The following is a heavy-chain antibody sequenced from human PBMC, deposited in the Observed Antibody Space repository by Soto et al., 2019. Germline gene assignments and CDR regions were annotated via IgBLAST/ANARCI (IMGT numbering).Heavy chain of an antibody. CDR3: ARMGAGYCVSISCYPSPTMGHGMDV. V-gene: IGHV3-21*01. Sequence: GGTLGPSYPSSGFTFRAYSMNCCRHAPGNELDWLSCISDSHSYIYYADSLKGRFTMSRGNAKNSLYLKMTSLRAEDTAVYYCARMGAGYCVSISCYPSPTMGHGMDVWGQGTTVTVSS. CDR2: ISDSHSYI. CDR1: GFTFRAYS. D-gene: IGHD2-2*01. J-gene: IGHJ6*02.